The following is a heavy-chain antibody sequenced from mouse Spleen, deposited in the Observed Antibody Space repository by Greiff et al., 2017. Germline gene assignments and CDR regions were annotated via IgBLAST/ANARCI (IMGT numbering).Heavy chain of an antibody. CDR1: GFTFSDFY. CDR2: SRNKANDYTT. J-gene: IGHJ2*01. D-gene: IGHD2-1*01. CDR3: ARGYGKDYFDY. V-gene: IGHV7-1*01. Sequence: EVQLVESGGGLVQSGRSLRPSCATSGFTFSDFYMEWVRQAPGKGLEWIAASRNKANDYTTEYSASVKGRFIVSRDTSQSILYLQMNALRAEDTAIYYCARGYGKDYFDYWGQGTTLTVSS.